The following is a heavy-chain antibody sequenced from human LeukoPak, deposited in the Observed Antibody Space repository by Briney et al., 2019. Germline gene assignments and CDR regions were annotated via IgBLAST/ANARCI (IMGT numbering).Heavy chain of an antibody. CDR3: ARGEAYYGSGSYFANYYGMDV. D-gene: IGHD3-10*01. Sequence: GGSLRLSCAASGFTFSSYSINWVRQAPGKGLEWVSSISSSSSYIYYADSVKGRFTISRDNAKNSLYLQMNSLRAEDTAVYYCARGEAYYGSGSYFANYYGMDVWGKGTTVTVSS. V-gene: IGHV3-21*01. CDR1: GFTFSSYS. J-gene: IGHJ6*04. CDR2: ISSSSSYI.